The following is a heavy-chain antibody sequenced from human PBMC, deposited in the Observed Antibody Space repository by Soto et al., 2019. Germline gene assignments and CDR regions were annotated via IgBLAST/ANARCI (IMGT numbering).Heavy chain of an antibody. Sequence: SETLSLTCAVYGGSFSGYYWSWIRQPPGKGLEWIGDIYYGGSTYYNPSLKSRVTISVETSKSQFSLKLSSVTAADTAVYYCAGGDYYHSSGYYFYYYTMDVWGQGTTVTVSS. CDR3: AGGDYYHSSGYYFYYYTMDV. D-gene: IGHD3-22*01. V-gene: IGHV4-34*01. CDR1: GGSFSGYY. CDR2: IYYGGST. J-gene: IGHJ6*02.